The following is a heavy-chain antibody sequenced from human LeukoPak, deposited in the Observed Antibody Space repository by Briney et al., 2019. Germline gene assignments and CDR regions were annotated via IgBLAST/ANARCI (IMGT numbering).Heavy chain of an antibody. CDR1: GFSFSTYT. J-gene: IGHJ4*02. V-gene: IGHV3-21*06. CDR3: AIAPLSAVVLY. D-gene: IGHD2-21*01. Sequence: PGGSLRLSCAGSGFSFSTYTMTWVRQGPGKGLEWVASISSGGDHMFYIDSVKGRFTISRDDARNSLHLQMNSLRAEDTAVYYCAIAPLSAVVLYWGQGTLVTVSS. CDR2: ISSGGDHM.